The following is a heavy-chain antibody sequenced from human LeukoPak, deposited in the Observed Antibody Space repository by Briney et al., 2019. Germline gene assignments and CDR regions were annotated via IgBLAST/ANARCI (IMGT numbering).Heavy chain of an antibody. J-gene: IGHJ4*02. CDR1: GFTFSSYE. CDR3: ASAKGRGYYFDY. Sequence: GGSLRLSCAASGFTFSSYEMNWVRQAPGKGLEWVSYISSSGSTIYYADSVKGRFTISRDNAKNSLYLQMNSLRAEDTAVYYCASAKGRGYYFDYWGQGTLVTVSS. D-gene: IGHD3-10*01. V-gene: IGHV3-48*03. CDR2: ISSSGSTI.